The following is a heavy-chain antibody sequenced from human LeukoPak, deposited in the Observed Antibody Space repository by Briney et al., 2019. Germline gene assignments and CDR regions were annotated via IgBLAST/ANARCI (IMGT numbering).Heavy chain of an antibody. J-gene: IGHJ4*02. CDR2: ISGSGGST. CDR3: ATAPSGSYFDY. CDR1: GFTFSSYA. D-gene: IGHD1-26*01. Sequence: GGSLRLSCAASGFTFSSYAMNWVRQAPGKGLEWVSTISGSGGSTYYADSVKGRFTISRDNSKNTVYLQMNSLRAEDTAVYYCATAPSGSYFDYWGQGTLVTVSS. V-gene: IGHV3-23*01.